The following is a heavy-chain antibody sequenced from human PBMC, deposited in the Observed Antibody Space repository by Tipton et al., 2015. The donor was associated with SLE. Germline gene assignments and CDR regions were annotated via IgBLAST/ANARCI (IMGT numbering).Heavy chain of an antibody. Sequence: SLRLSCAVSGGSISSFNWWTWVRQTPGKGLEWIGEIYHSGSTNYNPSLKSRVTISVDTSKNQFSLKLSSVTAADTAVYYCARRLYYYDSSGFFDLWGRGTLVTVSS. J-gene: IGHJ2*01. CDR3: ARRLYYYDSSGFFDL. CDR2: IYHSGST. V-gene: IGHV4-4*02. CDR1: GGSISSFNW. D-gene: IGHD3-22*01.